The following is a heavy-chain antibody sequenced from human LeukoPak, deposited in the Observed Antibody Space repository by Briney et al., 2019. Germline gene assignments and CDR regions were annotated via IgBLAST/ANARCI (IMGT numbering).Heavy chain of an antibody. Sequence: PGRSLRLSCAASGLTFSSYPMHWVRQAPGKGLEWVAVISYDGSEKHYADPVKGRFTISRDNSKNTLYLQMSSLRAEDTAVYFCARADSSSSRLDCWGQGTLVTVSS. D-gene: IGHD6-6*01. CDR1: GLTFSSYP. CDR3: ARADSSSSRLDC. V-gene: IGHV3-30-3*01. J-gene: IGHJ4*02. CDR2: ISYDGSEK.